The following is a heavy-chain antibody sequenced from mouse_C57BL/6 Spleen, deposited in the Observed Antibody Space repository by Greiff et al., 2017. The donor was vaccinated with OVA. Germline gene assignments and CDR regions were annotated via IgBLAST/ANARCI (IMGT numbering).Heavy chain of an antibody. CDR1: GYTFTSYW. CDR3: ARLDGYYNYFDY. V-gene: IGHV1-55*01. J-gene: IGHJ2*01. CDR2: IYPGSGST. Sequence: QVQLQQPGAELVKPGASVKMSCKASGYTFTSYWITWVKQRPGQGLEWIGDIYPGSGSTNYNEKFKSKATLTVDTSSSTAYMQLSSLTSEDSAVYYCARLDGYYNYFDYWGQGTTLTVSS. D-gene: IGHD2-3*01.